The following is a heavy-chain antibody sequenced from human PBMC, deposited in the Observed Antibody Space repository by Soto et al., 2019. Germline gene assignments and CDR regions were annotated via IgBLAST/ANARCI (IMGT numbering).Heavy chain of an antibody. CDR2: ISYDGSNK. CDR3: AKSSMVATAWGVVFDY. Sequence: PGGSLRLSCAASGFTFSSYGMHWVRQAPGKGLEWVAVISYDGSNKYYADSVKGRFTISRNNSKNTLYLQMNSLRAEDTAVYYCAKSSMVATAWGVVFDYWGQGTLVTVSS. CDR1: GFTFSSYG. V-gene: IGHV3-30*18. J-gene: IGHJ4*02. D-gene: IGHD5-12*01.